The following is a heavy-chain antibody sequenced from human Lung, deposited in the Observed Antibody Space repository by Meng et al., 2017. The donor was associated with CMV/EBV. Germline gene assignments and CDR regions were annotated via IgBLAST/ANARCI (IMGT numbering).Heavy chain of an antibody. Sequence: GESLKISCAASGFTFSNYAMNWVRQAPGKGLEWVSVIYSDGSSTYYADSVKGRFTISRDNSKNTLDLQMNSLRAEDTAVYYCAKGGDSGWSPFDYWGQGPLVTVSS. J-gene: IGHJ4*02. CDR3: AKGGDSGWSPFDY. D-gene: IGHD3-22*01. CDR2: IYSDGSST. V-gene: IGHV3-23*03. CDR1: GFTFSNYA.